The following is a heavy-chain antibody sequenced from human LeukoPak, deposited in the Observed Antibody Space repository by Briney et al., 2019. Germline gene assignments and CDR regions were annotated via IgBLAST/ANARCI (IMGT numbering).Heavy chain of an antibody. V-gene: IGHV3-48*03. Sequence: GGSLRLSCAASGFTFSSYEMNWVRQAPGKGLEWVSYIISSGSTIYYADSVKGRFTISRDNAKNSLYLQMNSLRAEDTAVYYCARYNVYYGSGSYPEYFQHWGQGTLVTVSS. CDR2: IISSGSTI. CDR1: GFTFSSYE. CDR3: ARYNVYYGSGSYPEYFQH. J-gene: IGHJ1*01. D-gene: IGHD3-10*01.